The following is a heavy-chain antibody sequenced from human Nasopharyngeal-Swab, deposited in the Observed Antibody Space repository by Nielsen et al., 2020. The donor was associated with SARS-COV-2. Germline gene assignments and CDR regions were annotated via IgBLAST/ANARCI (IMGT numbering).Heavy chain of an antibody. J-gene: IGHJ4*02. Sequence: SETLSLTCAISGASVSSNSAAWNWIRQSPSRGLEWLGRTYYRSKWYNDYAVSVNSRITINPDTSKNQFSLQLNSVTPEDTAVYYCAREGEYYDILTGYRVIFDYWGQGTLVTVSS. V-gene: IGHV6-1*01. D-gene: IGHD3-9*01. CDR2: TYYRSKWYN. CDR3: AREGEYYDILTGYRVIFDY. CDR1: GASVSSNSAA.